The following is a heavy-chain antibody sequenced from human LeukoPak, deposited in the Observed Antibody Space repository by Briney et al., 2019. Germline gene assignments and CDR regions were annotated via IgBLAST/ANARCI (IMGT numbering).Heavy chain of an antibody. D-gene: IGHD1-14*01. CDR1: GYTLTELS. J-gene: IGHJ4*02. Sequence: EASVKVSCKVSGYTLTELSMHWVRQAPGKGLEWMGGFDPEDGETIYAQKFQGRVTMTEDTSTDTAYMELSSLRSEDTAVYYCATGQRTRGDYVDYWGQGTLVTVSS. CDR2: FDPEDGET. CDR3: ATGQRTRGDYVDY. V-gene: IGHV1-24*01.